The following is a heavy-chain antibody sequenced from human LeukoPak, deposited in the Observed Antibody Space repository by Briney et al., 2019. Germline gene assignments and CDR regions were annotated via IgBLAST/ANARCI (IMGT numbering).Heavy chain of an antibody. CDR1: GGTFISYA. Sequence: GASVKVSCKASGGTFISYAISWVRQAPGQGLEWMGGIIPIFGKANYGQKFQGRVTITTDESTSTAYMELSSLRSEDTAVYYCASGYCSSTSCYTWRAFDIWGQRTMVTVSS. CDR2: IIPIFGKA. J-gene: IGHJ3*02. V-gene: IGHV1-69*05. CDR3: ASGYCSSTSCYTWRAFDI. D-gene: IGHD2-2*02.